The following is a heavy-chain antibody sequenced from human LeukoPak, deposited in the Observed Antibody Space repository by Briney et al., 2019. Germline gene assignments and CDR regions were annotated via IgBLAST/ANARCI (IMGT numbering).Heavy chain of an antibody. J-gene: IGHJ3*02. CDR1: GYTFTSYD. CDR2: MNPNSGNT. V-gene: IGHV1-8*01. D-gene: IGHD2-2*03. Sequence: ASVKVSCKASGYTFTSYDINWVRQATGQGLEWMGWMNPNSGNTGYAQKFQGRVAMTRNTSISTAYMELSSLRSEGTAVYYCAREGWINAFDIWGQGTMVTVSS. CDR3: AREGWINAFDI.